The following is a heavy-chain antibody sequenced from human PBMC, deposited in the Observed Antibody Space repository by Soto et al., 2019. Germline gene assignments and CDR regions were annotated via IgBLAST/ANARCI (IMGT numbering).Heavy chain of an antibody. J-gene: IGHJ4*02. CDR3: ARGVHYGSGSYYDYFDY. D-gene: IGHD3-10*01. CDR1: GYTFTSYD. V-gene: IGHV1-8*01. CDR2: MNPNSGNT. Sequence: ASVKVSCKASGYTFTSYDINWVRQATGQGLEWMGWMNPNSGNTGYAQKFQGRVTMTRNTSISTAYMELSSLRSEDTAVYYCARGVHYGSGSYYDYFDYWGQGTLVTVSS.